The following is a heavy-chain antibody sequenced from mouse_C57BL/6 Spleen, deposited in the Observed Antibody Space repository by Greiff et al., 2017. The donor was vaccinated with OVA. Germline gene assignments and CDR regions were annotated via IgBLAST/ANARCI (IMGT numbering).Heavy chain of an antibody. V-gene: IGHV1-54*01. J-gene: IGHJ1*03. D-gene: IGHD1-1*01. CDR3: AVTTVVQYFDV. Sequence: QVQLQQSGAELVRPGTSVKVSCKASGYAFTNYLIEWVKQRPGQSLEWIGVINPGSGGTNYNEKFKGKATLTADKSSSTAYMQLSSLTSEDSAVYFCAVTTVVQYFDVWGTGTTVTVSS. CDR1: GYAFTNYL. CDR2: INPGSGGT.